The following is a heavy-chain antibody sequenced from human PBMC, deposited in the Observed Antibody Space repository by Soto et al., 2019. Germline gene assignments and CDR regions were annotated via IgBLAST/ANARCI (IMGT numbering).Heavy chain of an antibody. CDR2: ISDGADGP. CDR1: GFTFSSYA. V-gene: IGHV3-23*01. J-gene: IGHJ4*02. CDR3: AKGGIGRALGLDC. D-gene: IGHD2-21*01. Sequence: EVQLLESGGGLVQPGGSLRLSCAASGFTFSSYAMTWVRQAPGKGLEWISSISDGADGPYYADSVQGRFTISRDSSKNTLSLQMNSLRADDTAVYYCAKGGIGRALGLDCWGQGTLVTVSS.